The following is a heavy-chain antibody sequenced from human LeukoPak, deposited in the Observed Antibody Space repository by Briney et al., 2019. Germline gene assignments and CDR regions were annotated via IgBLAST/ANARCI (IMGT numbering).Heavy chain of an antibody. D-gene: IGHD5-12*01. CDR1: GFTFSSYA. J-gene: IGHJ6*02. CDR2: ISGSGGST. V-gene: IGHV3-23*01. Sequence: GGSLRLSCAASGFTFSSYAMSWVRQAPGKGLEWVSAISGSGGSTYYADSVKGRFTISRDNSKNTLYLQMNSLRAEDTAVYYCAKGSDYEGGYYYYYYGMDVWGQGTTVTVSS. CDR3: AKGSDYEGGYYYYYYGMDV.